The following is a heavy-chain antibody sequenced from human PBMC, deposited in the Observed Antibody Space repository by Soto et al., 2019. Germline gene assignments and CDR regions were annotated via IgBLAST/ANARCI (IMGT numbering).Heavy chain of an antibody. Sequence: QVQLQESGPGLVKPSQTLSLTCTVSGSSISSGGYYWSWIRQHPGKGLEWIGYIYYSGSTYYNPSLKSQVSISVDTSKNQFSLKLSSVTAADTAVYYCAREVGDSYGYLGGYYYGMDVWGQGTTVTVSS. D-gene: IGHD5-18*01. CDR3: AREVGDSYGYLGGYYYGMDV. J-gene: IGHJ6*02. V-gene: IGHV4-31*01. CDR1: GSSISSGGYY. CDR2: IYYSGST.